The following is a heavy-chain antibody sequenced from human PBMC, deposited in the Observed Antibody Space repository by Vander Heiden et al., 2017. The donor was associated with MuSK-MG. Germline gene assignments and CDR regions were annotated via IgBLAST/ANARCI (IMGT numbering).Heavy chain of an antibody. CDR2: IGTSDSYI. CDR3: ARADGSGTNFLYYGRDV. CDR1: GFDFSRYY. Sequence: EVQLVESGGGLVTPGESLRLSCEASGFDFSRYYMNWVRQAPGKGLEWVSSIGTSDSYICYAESVKGRFTVSRDNGKNSLYLQVTRLRGEDTAVYYCARADGSGTNFLYYGRDVWGQGTEGPGSS. V-gene: IGHV3-21*02. J-gene: IGHJ6*01. D-gene: IGHD3-10*01.